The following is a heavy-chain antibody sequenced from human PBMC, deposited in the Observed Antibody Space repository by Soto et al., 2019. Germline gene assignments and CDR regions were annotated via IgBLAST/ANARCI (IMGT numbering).Heavy chain of an antibody. J-gene: IGHJ3*02. CDR3: ARPAQNAFDI. CDR1: GGSISSSSYY. V-gene: IGHV4-39*01. CDR2: IYYSGST. Sequence: SETLSLICTVSGGSISSSSYYWGWIRQPPGKGLEWIGSIYYSGSTYYNPSLKSRVTISVDTSKNQFSLKLSSVTAADTAVYYCARPAQNAFDIWGQGTMVTVSS.